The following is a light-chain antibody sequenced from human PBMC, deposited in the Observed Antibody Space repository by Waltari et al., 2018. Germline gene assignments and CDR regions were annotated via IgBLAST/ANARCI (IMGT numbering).Light chain of an antibody. Sequence: QSALTQPASVSGSPGQSITISCTAAGSDVGGYKSVSWYQQHPGKAPKLIMYDVTDRPSGISNRFSVSKSGSSASLTSSGLQAEDDADYYCSSYSTSRTQFGGGTKLTVL. CDR2: DVT. V-gene: IGLV2-14*03. CDR3: SSYSTSRTQ. J-gene: IGLJ3*02. CDR1: GSDVGGYKS.